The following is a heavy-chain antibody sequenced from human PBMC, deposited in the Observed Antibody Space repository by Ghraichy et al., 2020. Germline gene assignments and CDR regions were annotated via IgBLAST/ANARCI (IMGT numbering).Heavy chain of an antibody. D-gene: IGHD3-9*01. V-gene: IGHV4-34*01. Sequence: SETLSLTCAVYGGSFSGYYWSWIRQPPGKGLEWIGEINHSGSTNYNPSLKSRVTISVDTSKNQFSLKLSSVTAADTAVYYCARRGLTGYFDWYPNAGRNWFDPWGQGTLVTVSS. J-gene: IGHJ5*02. CDR1: GGSFSGYY. CDR3: ARRGLTGYFDWYPNAGRNWFDP. CDR2: INHSGST.